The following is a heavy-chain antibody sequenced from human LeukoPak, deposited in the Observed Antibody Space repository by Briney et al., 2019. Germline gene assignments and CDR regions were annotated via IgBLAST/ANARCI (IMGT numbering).Heavy chain of an antibody. CDR3: ARVEGPSSGWYFDY. CDR2: ISSSSSYI. V-gene: IGHV3-21*01. D-gene: IGHD6-19*01. Sequence: GGSLRLSCAASGFTFSSYSMNWVRQAPGKGLEWVSSISSSSSYIYYTDSVKGRFTISRDNAKDSLYLQMNSLRAEDTAVYYCARVEGPSSGWYFDYWGQGTLVTVSS. CDR1: GFTFSSYS. J-gene: IGHJ4*02.